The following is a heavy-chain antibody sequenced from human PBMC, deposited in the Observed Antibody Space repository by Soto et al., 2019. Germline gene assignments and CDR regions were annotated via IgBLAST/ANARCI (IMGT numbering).Heavy chain of an antibody. D-gene: IGHD2-15*01. CDR3: ASPYCSGGSCYFDY. V-gene: IGHV3-53*04. Sequence: EVQLVESGGGLVQPGGSLRLSCAASGFTVSSNYMSWVRQAPGKGLEGVSVIYSGGSTYYADSVKGRFTISRHNSKNTLYLQMNSLRAEDTAVYYCASPYCSGGSCYFDYWGQGTLVTVSS. J-gene: IGHJ4*02. CDR2: IYSGGST. CDR1: GFTVSSNY.